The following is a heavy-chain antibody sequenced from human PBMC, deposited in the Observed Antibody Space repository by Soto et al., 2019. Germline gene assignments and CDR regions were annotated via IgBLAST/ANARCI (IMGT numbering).Heavy chain of an antibody. J-gene: IGHJ6*02. V-gene: IGHV1-18*01. D-gene: IGHD3-9*01. CDR3: ARGHPYDILTGYSFYYYYGMDV. CDR1: GYTFTSYC. CDR2: ISAYNGNT. Sequence: ASVKVSCKASGYTFTSYCISWVRQAPGQGLEWMGWISAYNGNTNYAQKLQGRVTMTTDTSTSTAYMELRSLRSDDTAVYYCARGHPYDILTGYSFYYYYGMDVWGQGTTVTVSS.